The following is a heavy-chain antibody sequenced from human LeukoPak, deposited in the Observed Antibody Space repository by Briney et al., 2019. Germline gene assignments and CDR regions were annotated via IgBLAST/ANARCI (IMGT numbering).Heavy chain of an antibody. Sequence: PGGSLRLSCAASGFTVSSNYMSWVRQAPGKGLEWVSAISGSGGSAYYADSVKGRFTISRDNSKNTLYLQMNSLRAEDTAVYYCAKPLMGVVGPVDYWGQGTLVTVSS. CDR1: GFTVSSNY. CDR2: ISGSGGSA. V-gene: IGHV3-23*01. J-gene: IGHJ4*02. D-gene: IGHD2-15*01. CDR3: AKPLMGVVGPVDY.